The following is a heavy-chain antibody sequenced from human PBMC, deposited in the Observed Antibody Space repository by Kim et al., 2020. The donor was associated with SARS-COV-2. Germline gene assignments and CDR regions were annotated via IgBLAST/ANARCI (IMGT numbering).Heavy chain of an antibody. D-gene: IGHD3-10*01. V-gene: IGHV3-33*01. J-gene: IGHJ6*02. CDR3: ARTLVLSGYYGMDV. Sequence: YADSGKGLFTISRDNSKNTLYLQMNSLRAEDTAVYYCARTLVLSGYYGMDVWGQGTTVTVSS.